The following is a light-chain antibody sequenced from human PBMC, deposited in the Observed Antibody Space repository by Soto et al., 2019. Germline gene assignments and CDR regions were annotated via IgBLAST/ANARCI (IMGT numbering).Light chain of an antibody. V-gene: IGLV2-14*01. Sequence: QSALTQPASVSGSPGQSITISCTGTSSDVGGYNYVSWYQQHPGKAPKLMIYEVTNRPSGVSNRFSGSQSGNTASLTISGLQAEDEADYYCSSYTSSNTQVFGTGTKGTVL. CDR2: EVT. J-gene: IGLJ1*01. CDR3: SSYTSSNTQV. CDR1: SSDVGGYNY.